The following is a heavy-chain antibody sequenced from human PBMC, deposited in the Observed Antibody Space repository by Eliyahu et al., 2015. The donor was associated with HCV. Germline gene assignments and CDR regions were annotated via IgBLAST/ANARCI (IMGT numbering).Heavy chain of an antibody. CDR1: GYTFSTYG. CDR3: ARTYSSGWGYNWFDP. D-gene: IGHD6-19*01. J-gene: IGHJ5*02. V-gene: IGHV1-18*01. Sequence: QVQLVQSGSXVKKPGASVKVXCKAXGYTFSTYGXSWVRQAPGQGXEWMGWISAYSGTTNYAQKFQGRVTMTTDTSTSTAYMELRSLRSDDTAVYYCARTYSSGWGYNWFDPWGQGTLVTVSS. CDR2: ISAYSGTT.